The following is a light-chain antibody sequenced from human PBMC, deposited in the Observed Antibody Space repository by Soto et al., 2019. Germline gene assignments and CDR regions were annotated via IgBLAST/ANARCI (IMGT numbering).Light chain of an antibody. V-gene: IGKV3-11*01. Sequence: EIVLAQSLATLSLSPGERANLSCRASQSVSSYLAWYQQKPGQAPRLLIYDASNRATGIPARFSGSGSGTDFTLTISSLEPEDFAVYYCQKRSNWPITFGQGTRLEIK. CDR1: QSVSSY. J-gene: IGKJ5*01. CDR3: QKRSNWPIT. CDR2: DAS.